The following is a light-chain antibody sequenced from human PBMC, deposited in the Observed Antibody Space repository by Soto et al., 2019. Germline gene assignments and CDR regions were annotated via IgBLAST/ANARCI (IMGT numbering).Light chain of an antibody. Sequence: SYELTQPPSVSLAPGQTASITCVGDNVGGKSVHWYQQKPGQAPVLVIHEDSDRPSGIPERFSGSNSANTATLTISRVEAGDEAAYYRQVWDTVSLHAIFGGGTKLTVL. V-gene: IGLV3-21*02. CDR3: QVWDTVSLHAI. CDR2: EDS. J-gene: IGLJ2*01. CDR1: NVGGKS.